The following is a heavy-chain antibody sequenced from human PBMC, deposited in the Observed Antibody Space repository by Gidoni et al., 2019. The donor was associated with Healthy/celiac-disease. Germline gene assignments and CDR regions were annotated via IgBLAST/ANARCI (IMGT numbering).Heavy chain of an antibody. CDR2: INHSGST. CDR1: GGSFSGYY. Sequence: QVQLQQWGAGLLKPSETLSLTCAVYGGSFSGYYWSWIRQPPGKGLEWIGEINHSGSTNYNPSLKSRVTISVDTSKNQFSLKLSSVTAADTAVYYCARGGEMSIAARSGAFDIWGQGTMVTVSS. CDR3: ARGGEMSIAARSGAFDI. D-gene: IGHD6-6*01. V-gene: IGHV4-34*01. J-gene: IGHJ3*02.